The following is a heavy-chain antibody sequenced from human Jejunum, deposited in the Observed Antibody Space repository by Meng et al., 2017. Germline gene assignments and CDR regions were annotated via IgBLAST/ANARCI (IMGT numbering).Heavy chain of an antibody. CDR3: ARDWGDVRGGFDF. CDR2: TYYRSKYYN. V-gene: IGHV6-1*01. D-gene: IGHD3-10*02. CDR1: GDSVSSNSAA. J-gene: IGHJ4*02. Sequence: QSHLQPPGPALLNPSQPLSLTCAISGDSVSSNSAAWNWIRQSPSRGLEWLGRTYYRSKYYNDYALSVKSRITINPDTSKNQFSLQLNSVTPEDTAIYYCARDWGDVRGGFDFWGQGTLVTVSS.